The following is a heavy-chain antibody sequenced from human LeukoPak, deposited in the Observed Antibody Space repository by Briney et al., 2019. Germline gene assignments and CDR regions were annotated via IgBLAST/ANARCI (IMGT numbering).Heavy chain of an antibody. CDR3: ARSRGATGYYWVDY. D-gene: IGHD3-22*01. Sequence: GGSLRLSCAASGFTFSSYEMNWIRQAPGKGLEWVAVISYDGNKKYYADSVRGQFTISRDNSKNTFYLQMDSLRAEDTAVYYCARSRGATGYYWVDYWGQGTLVTVSS. CDR1: GFTFSSYE. V-gene: IGHV3-30-3*01. J-gene: IGHJ4*02. CDR2: ISYDGNKK.